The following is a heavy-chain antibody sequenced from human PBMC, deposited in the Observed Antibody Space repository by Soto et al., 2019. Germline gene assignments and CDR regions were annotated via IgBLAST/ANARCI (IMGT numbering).Heavy chain of an antibody. CDR2: ISGSGGST. CDR3: AKEMGLSWYPNPFDY. V-gene: IGHV3-23*01. D-gene: IGHD6-13*01. CDR1: GFTFSSYA. Sequence: SGGSLRLSCAASGFTFSSYAMSWVRQAPGKGLEWVSAISGSGGSTYYADSVKGRFTISRDNSKNTLYLQMNSLRAEDTAVYYCAKEMGLSWYPNPFDYWGQGTLVTVSS. J-gene: IGHJ4*02.